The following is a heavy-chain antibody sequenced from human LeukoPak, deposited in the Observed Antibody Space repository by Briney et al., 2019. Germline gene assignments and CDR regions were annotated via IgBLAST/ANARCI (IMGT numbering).Heavy chain of an antibody. CDR1: GYSFTSYW. D-gene: IGHD5-18*01. Sequence: RGESLKISCKGSGYSFTSYWIGWVRQMPGKGLEWMGIIYPGDADTRYSPSFQGQVTISADKSISTAYLQWNSLKASDTAMYYCARHLVISYGSYYYYYMDVWGKGTTVTVSS. CDR2: IYPGDADT. J-gene: IGHJ6*03. V-gene: IGHV5-51*01. CDR3: ARHLVISYGSYYYYYMDV.